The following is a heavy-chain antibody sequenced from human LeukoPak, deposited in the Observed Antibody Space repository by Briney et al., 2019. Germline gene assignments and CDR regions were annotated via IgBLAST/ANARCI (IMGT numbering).Heavy chain of an antibody. V-gene: IGHV4-30-2*01. D-gene: IGHD4-17*01. CDR3: ARAVGSVTTGLSYYFFYYGMDV. CDR1: GGSISSGGYS. Sequence: SQTLSLTCAVSGGSISSGGYSWSWIRQPPGKGLEWIGYVYHSGSTYYNPSLKSRVTISVDRSKNQFSLKLSSVTAADSAVYYCARAVGSVTTGLSYYFFYYGMDVWGQGTTVTVSS. J-gene: IGHJ6*02. CDR2: VYHSGST.